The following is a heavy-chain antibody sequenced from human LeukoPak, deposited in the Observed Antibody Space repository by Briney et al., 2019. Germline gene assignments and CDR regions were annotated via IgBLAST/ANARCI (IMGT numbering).Heavy chain of an antibody. D-gene: IGHD6-13*01. CDR2: ISGSGGST. V-gene: IGHV3-23*01. CDR3: AKGTTNTWYETAY. Sequence: GGSLRLSCAASGFTFSSYSMNWVRQAPGKGQEWVSAISGSGGSTYYADSVKGRFTISRDNFKNTLFLQMNSLRVEDTAVYYCAKGTTNTWYETAYWGQGTLVTVSS. J-gene: IGHJ4*02. CDR1: GFTFSSYS.